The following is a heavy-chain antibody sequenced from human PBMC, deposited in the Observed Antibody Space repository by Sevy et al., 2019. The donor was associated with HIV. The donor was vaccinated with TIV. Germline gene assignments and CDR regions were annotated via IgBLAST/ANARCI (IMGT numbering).Heavy chain of an antibody. CDR1: GGSISSSSYY. D-gene: IGHD3-10*01. CDR2: IYYSGST. J-gene: IGHJ3*02. CDR3: VRPNSRGDAFDI. Sequence: SETLSLTCTVSGGSISSSSYYWGWIRQPPGKGLEWIGSIYYSGSTYYNPSLKSRVTISVDTSKNQFSLKLSSVTAADTAVYYCVRPNSRGDAFDIWGQGTMVTVSS. V-gene: IGHV4-39*01.